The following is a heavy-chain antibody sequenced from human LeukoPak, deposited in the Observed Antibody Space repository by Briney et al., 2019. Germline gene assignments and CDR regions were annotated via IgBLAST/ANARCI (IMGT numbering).Heavy chain of an antibody. CDR1: GGSFSGYY. D-gene: IGHD3-10*01. CDR3: ARTPITMVRGVIRYYYYYMDV. V-gene: IGHV4-34*01. J-gene: IGHJ6*03. CDR2: INHSGST. Sequence: PSETLSLTCAVYGGSFSGYYWSWIRQPPGKGLEWIGEINHSGSTNYNPSIKSRVTISVDTSKNQFSLKLSSVTAADTAVYYCARTPITMVRGVIRYYYYYMDVWGKGTTVTVS.